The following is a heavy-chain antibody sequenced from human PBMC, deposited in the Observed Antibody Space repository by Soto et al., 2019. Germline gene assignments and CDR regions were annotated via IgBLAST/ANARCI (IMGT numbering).Heavy chain of an antibody. CDR2: INPNSGGT. J-gene: IGHJ6*02. CDR3: ARDQLLWFGDLGYGMDV. Sequence: ASVKVSCKASGYTFTVYYMHWVLQAPGQGLEWMGWINPNSGGTNYAQKFQGRVTMTRDTSISTAYMELSRLRSDDTAVYYCARDQLLWFGDLGYGMDVWGQGTTVTVSS. CDR1: GYTFTVYY. V-gene: IGHV1-2*02. D-gene: IGHD3-10*01.